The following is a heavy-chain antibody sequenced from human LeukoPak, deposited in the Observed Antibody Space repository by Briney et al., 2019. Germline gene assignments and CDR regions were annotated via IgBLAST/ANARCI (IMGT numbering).Heavy chain of an antibody. CDR3: ARQRCSGGSCFFSDYFDY. Sequence: SETLSLTCTVSGGSISSSSYYWAWLRQSPGKGLECIGSIYYSGSTYYNPSLKSRVTISVDTSKNQFSLKLSSVTAADTAVYYCARQRCSGGSCFFSDYFDYWGQGALVTVSS. CDR2: IYYSGST. J-gene: IGHJ4*02. CDR1: GGSISSSSYY. V-gene: IGHV4-39*01. D-gene: IGHD2-15*01.